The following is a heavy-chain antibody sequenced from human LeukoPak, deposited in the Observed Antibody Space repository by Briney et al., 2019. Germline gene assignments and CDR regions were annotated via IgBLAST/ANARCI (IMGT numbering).Heavy chain of an antibody. CDR2: IMQDGSEK. J-gene: IGHJ3*02. CDR3: AREVYSSSRPADAFDI. D-gene: IGHD6-13*01. CDR1: GFSFSTYW. Sequence: GGSLRLSCLGSGFSFSTYWMSWVRQAPGKGLEWVANIMQDGSEKNYVDSVKGRFTISRDNARNSLYLQMNGLGAEDTAVYYCAREVYSSSRPADAFDIWGQGTVVTVSS. V-gene: IGHV3-7*01.